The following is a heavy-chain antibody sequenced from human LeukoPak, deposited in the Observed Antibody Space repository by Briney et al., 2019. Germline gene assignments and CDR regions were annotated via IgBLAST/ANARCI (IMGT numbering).Heavy chain of an antibody. CDR1: GGSFSGYY. CDR2: INHSGST. Sequence: SETLSLTCAVYGGSFSGYYWSWIRQPPGKGLEWIGEINHSGSTNYNPSLKSRVTISVDTSKNQFSLKLSSVTAADTAVYYCARDWDYYDSSGFPGGWFDPWGQGTLVTVSS. D-gene: IGHD3-22*01. V-gene: IGHV4-34*01. J-gene: IGHJ5*02. CDR3: ARDWDYYDSSGFPGGWFDP.